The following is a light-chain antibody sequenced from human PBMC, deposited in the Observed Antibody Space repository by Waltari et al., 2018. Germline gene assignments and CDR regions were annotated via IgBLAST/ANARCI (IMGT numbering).Light chain of an antibody. J-gene: IGKJ2*01. CDR2: GTS. CDR3: QHSDGPSP. Sequence: DIVLTQSPATLSLSPGERATLPCRASQSVSNNYLLWYQQKPGQAPRVLIYGTSNRATGIPDRFSGSGSGTDFTLTISRLEPEDFAVYYCQHSDGPSPFGQGTKLEIK. CDR1: QSVSNNY. V-gene: IGKV3-20*01.